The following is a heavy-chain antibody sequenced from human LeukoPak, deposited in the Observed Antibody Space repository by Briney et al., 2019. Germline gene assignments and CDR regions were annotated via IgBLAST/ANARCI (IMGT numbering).Heavy chain of an antibody. J-gene: IGHJ4*02. CDR2: ISTGSTTI. Sequence: PGGSLRLSCAASGFTFSTYSMNWVRQAPGKGLEWVSYISTGSTTIYYADSVKRRFTISRDNAKNSLYLQMNSLRAEDTALYYCAADSTAYYYAFWGQGTLVTVSS. CDR1: GFTFSTYS. V-gene: IGHV3-48*01. CDR3: AADSTAYYYAF. D-gene: IGHD3-22*01.